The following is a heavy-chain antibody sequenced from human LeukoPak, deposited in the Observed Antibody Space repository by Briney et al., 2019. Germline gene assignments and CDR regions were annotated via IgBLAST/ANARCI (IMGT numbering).Heavy chain of an antibody. J-gene: IGHJ4*02. CDR3: ARVSWSLFDY. V-gene: IGHV4-61*02. Sequence: PSQTLSLTCTVSSGSISSGSYYWSWIRQPAGKGLEWIGRIYTSGNTNYNPPLKSRVTISVDTSKNQFSLKLSSVTATDTAVYYCARVSWSLFDYWGQGTLVTVSS. CDR2: IYTSGNT. D-gene: IGHD1-1*01. CDR1: SGSISSGSYY.